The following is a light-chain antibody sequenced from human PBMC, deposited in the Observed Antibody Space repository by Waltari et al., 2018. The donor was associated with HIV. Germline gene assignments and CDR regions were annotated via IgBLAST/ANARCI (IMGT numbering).Light chain of an antibody. Sequence: QSALTQPASVSGSPGQSITISCTGTSSDVGSYNLVSWYQQHPGKAPKLMIYEVNKRPSGVSNRFSGSKSGSTASLTISGLQAEDEADYYCCSYARTSSHVVFGGGAKLTVL. CDR1: SSDVGSYNL. CDR3: CSYARTSSHVV. V-gene: IGLV2-23*02. CDR2: EVN. J-gene: IGLJ2*01.